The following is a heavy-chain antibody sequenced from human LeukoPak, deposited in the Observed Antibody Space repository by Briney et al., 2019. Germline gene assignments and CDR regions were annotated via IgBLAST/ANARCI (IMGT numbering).Heavy chain of an antibody. CDR1: GGSISSSSYY. D-gene: IGHD3-22*01. CDR3: ARSIVVRGFDY. Sequence: PSETLSLTCTVSGGSISSSSYYWGWIRQPPGKGLEWIGSIYYSGSTYYNPSLKSRVTISVDTSKNQFSLKLSSVTAADTAVYYCARSIVVRGFDYWGQGTLVTVSS. CDR2: IYYSGST. V-gene: IGHV4-39*07. J-gene: IGHJ4*02.